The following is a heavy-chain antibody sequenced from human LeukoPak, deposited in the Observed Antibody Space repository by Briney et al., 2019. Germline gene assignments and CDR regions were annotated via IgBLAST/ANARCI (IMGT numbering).Heavy chain of an antibody. CDR1: GGSFSGYY. CDR2: INHSGST. Sequence: PSETLPLTCAVYGGSFSGYYWSWIRQPPGKGLEWIGEINHSGSTNYNPSLKSRVTISVDTSKNQFSLKLSSVTAADTAVYYCARGLVVVAATVAFDIWGQGTMVTVSS. J-gene: IGHJ3*02. CDR3: ARGLVVVAATVAFDI. V-gene: IGHV4-34*01. D-gene: IGHD2-15*01.